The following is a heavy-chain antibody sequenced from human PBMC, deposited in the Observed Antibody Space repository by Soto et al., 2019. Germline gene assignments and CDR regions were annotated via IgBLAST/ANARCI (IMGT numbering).Heavy chain of an antibody. CDR2: VWKDGSNR. V-gene: IGHV3-30*02. CDR1: GITFSDYG. J-gene: IGHJ4*02. D-gene: IGHD5-18*01. Sequence: GGSLRLSCAASGITFSDYGMHWVRQAPGKGLEWVAGVWKDGSNRYYVDSVKGRFTICRDNSKNTLYLQMNSLRDEDTAVYYCAKVPRGSNFGYYNFWGQGTLVTVSS. CDR3: AKVPRGSNFGYYNF.